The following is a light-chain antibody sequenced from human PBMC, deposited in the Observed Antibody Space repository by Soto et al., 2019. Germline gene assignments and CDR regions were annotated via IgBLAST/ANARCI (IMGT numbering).Light chain of an antibody. V-gene: IGKV3-15*01. Sequence: ETVMTQSPATLSVSPGERATLSCWASQSVSSNLAWYQQKPGQAPRLLIYGASTRATGIPARFSGSGSGTEFTLTISSLQSEDFAVYYCQQYTNWPPWTFGQGTKVDIK. CDR3: QQYTNWPPWT. J-gene: IGKJ1*01. CDR2: GAS. CDR1: QSVSSN.